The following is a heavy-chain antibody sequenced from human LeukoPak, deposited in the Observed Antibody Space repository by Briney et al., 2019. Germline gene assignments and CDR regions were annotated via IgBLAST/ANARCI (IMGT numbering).Heavy chain of an antibody. CDR2: IYYSGSNS. V-gene: IGHV4-59*08. CDR3: ARYFSGYNNRWYLDY. CDR1: GGSINNYY. J-gene: IGHJ4*02. Sequence: PSETLSLTCSVSGGSINNYYWSWIRQPPGKGLEWIGYIYYSGSNSDYNPSLNSRATMSVETPKNQFSLNLRSVTAADTAVYYCARYFSGYNNRWYLDYWGQETLVTVSS. D-gene: IGHD1-14*01.